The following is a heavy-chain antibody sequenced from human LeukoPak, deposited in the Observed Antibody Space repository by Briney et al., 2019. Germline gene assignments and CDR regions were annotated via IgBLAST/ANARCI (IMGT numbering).Heavy chain of an antibody. V-gene: IGHV4-34*01. CDR1: GGSFSGYY. J-gene: IGHJ6*03. CDR3: ARLDVSGSYYSRYYNSYMDV. CDR2: INHSGST. D-gene: IGHD3-10*01. Sequence: PSETLSLTCAVYGGSFSGYYWSWIRQPPGKGLEWIGEINHSGSTNYNPSLKSRVTISVDTSKNQFSLKLSSVTAADTAVYYCARLDVSGSYYSRYYNSYMDVWGKGTTVTVSS.